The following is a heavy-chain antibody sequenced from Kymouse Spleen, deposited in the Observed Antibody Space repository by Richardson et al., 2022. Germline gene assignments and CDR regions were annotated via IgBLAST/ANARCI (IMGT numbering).Heavy chain of an antibody. V-gene: IGHV1-18*01. J-gene: IGHJ6*02. CDR2: ISAYNGNT. Sequence: QVQLVQSGAEVKKPGASVKVSCKASGYTFTSYGISWVRQAPGQGLEWMGWISAYNGNTNYAQKLQGRVTMTTDTSTSTAYMELRSLRSDDTAVYYCARDNSGYDYYYYYYGMDVWGQGTTVTVSS. D-gene: IGHD5-12*01. CDR1: GYTFTSYG. CDR3: ARDNSGYDYYYYYYGMDV.